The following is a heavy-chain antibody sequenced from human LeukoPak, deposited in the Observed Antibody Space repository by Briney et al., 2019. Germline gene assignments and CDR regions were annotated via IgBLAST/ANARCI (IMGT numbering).Heavy chain of an antibody. CDR2: MSPNSGNT. J-gene: IGHJ2*01. Sequence: ASVKVSCKASGYTFTSYDVNWVRQATGQGLEWMGWMSPNSGNTRYAQKFQGRVTMTRNTSISTAYMELSSLRSEDTAVYYCARANNFDLWGRGTLVTVSS. CDR3: ARANNFDL. CDR1: GYTFTSYD. V-gene: IGHV1-8*01. D-gene: IGHD4/OR15-4a*01.